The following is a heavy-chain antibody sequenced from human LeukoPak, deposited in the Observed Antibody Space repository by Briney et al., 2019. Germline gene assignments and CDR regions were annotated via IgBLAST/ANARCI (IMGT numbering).Heavy chain of an antibody. Sequence: ASVKVSCKASGGTFSSYAISWVRQAPGQGLEWMGGIIPIFGTANYAQKLQGRVTITTDESTSTAYMELSSLRPEDTAVYYCASMGYCTNGVCYQNWFDPWGQGTLVTVSS. CDR2: IIPIFGTA. D-gene: IGHD2-8*01. CDR1: GGTFSSYA. V-gene: IGHV1-69*05. CDR3: ASMGYCTNGVCYQNWFDP. J-gene: IGHJ5*02.